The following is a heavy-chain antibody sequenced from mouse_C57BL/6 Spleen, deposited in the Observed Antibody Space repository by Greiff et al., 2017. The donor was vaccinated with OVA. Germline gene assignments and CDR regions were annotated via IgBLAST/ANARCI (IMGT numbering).Heavy chain of an antibody. J-gene: IGHJ2*01. CDR2: YPGSGNTY. D-gene: IGHD1-1*01. Sequence: VQLQQSGPELVKPGASVKMSCKASGYTFTDYYMHWVKQKPGKGLEWIGEIYPGSGNTYYNEKFKGKATLTADTSSSTAYMQLSSLTSEDSAVYFCARDYYGSSPDYWGQGTTLTVSS. CDR1: YTFTDYYM. CDR3: RDYYGSSPDY. V-gene: IGHV1-83*01.